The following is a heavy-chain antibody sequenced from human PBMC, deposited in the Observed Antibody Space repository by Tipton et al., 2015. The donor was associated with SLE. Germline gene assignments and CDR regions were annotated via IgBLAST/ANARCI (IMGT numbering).Heavy chain of an antibody. V-gene: IGHV3-23*01. CDR2: ISGSGGST. CDR1: GFTFSSYA. CDR3: AKDTPPTGDSSGYYFYKPYYFDY. J-gene: IGHJ4*02. Sequence: SLRLSCAASGFTFSSYAMSWVRQAPGKGLEWVSAISGSGGSTYYADSVKGRFTISRDNSKNTLYLQMNSLRVEDTAVYYCAKDTPPTGDSSGYYFYKPYYFDYWGQGTLVTVSS. D-gene: IGHD3-22*01.